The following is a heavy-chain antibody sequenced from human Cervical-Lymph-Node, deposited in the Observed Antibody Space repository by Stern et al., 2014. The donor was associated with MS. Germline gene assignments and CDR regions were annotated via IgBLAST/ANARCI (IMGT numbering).Heavy chain of an antibody. CDR3: AKDLGDSRYYYYGLDV. V-gene: IGHV3-30*18. CDR1: GFTFSSYG. Sequence: QVQLVQSGGGVVQPGRSLRLSCAASGFTFSSYGMHWVRQAPGKGLEWVAVISYDGNNKYYADSVKGRFTISRDKSKNTLYLQMNSLRAEDTAVFYCAKDLGDSRYYYYGLDVWGQGTTVTVSS. J-gene: IGHJ6*02. D-gene: IGHD2-21*02. CDR2: ISYDGNNK.